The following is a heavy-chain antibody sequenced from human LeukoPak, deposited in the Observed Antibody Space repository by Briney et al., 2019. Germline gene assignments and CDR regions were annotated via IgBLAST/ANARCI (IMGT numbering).Heavy chain of an antibody. V-gene: IGHV4-31*03. CDR1: GCSISSGGYY. D-gene: IGHD1-14*01. CDR2: IYYSGST. J-gene: IGHJ5*02. Sequence: SETLSLTCTVSGCSISSGGYYWSWTRQHPGKGLEWIGYIYYSGSTYYNPSLKSRVTISVDTSKNQFSLKLSSVTAADTAVYYCARVALRDRAGKNWFDPWGQGTLVTVSS. CDR3: ARVALRDRAGKNWFDP.